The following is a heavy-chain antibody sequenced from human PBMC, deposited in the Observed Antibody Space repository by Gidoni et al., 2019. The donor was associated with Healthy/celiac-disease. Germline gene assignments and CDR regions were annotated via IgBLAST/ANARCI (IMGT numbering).Heavy chain of an antibody. Sequence: EVQLLESGGGLVQPGGSLILSCAASGFTFSSYAMSWVRQAPGKGLEWVSAISGSGGSTYYADSVKGRFTISRDNSKNTLYLQMNSLRAEDTAVYYCAKDHRDYDYVWGSYRPDYWGQGTLVTVSS. CDR3: AKDHRDYDYVWGSYRPDY. J-gene: IGHJ4*02. CDR1: GFTFSSYA. V-gene: IGHV3-23*01. D-gene: IGHD3-16*02. CDR2: ISGSGGST.